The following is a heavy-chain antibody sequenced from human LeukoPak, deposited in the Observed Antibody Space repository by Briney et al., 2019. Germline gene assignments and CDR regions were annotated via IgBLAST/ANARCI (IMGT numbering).Heavy chain of an antibody. CDR2: IYYSGSI. Sequence: SETLSLTCIVSGDSITNHYWSLIRRPPGKGLEWIGYIYYSGSINYNPSLKSRVTISVDTSRNQFSMKLNSVTAADTAVYYCARVSEVRELRYFDWLLDYWGQGTLVTVSS. J-gene: IGHJ4*02. V-gene: IGHV4-59*11. CDR1: GDSITNHY. CDR3: ARVSEVRELRYFDWLLDY. D-gene: IGHD3-9*01.